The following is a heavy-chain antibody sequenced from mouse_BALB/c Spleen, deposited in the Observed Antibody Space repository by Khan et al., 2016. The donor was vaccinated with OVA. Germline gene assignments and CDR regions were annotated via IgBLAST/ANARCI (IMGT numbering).Heavy chain of an antibody. Sequence: EVQLQESGPGLVKPSQSLSLTCSVTGYSITSGYYWNWIRQFPGNKLEWMGYISYDGSNNYNPSLKNRISITRDTSKNQFFLKLNSVTTEDTATYYCARDYYGNGYFDYWGQGTTPTVSS. CDR2: ISYDGSN. CDR1: GYSITSGYY. CDR3: ARDYYGNGYFDY. D-gene: IGHD1-1*01. J-gene: IGHJ2*01. V-gene: IGHV3-6*02.